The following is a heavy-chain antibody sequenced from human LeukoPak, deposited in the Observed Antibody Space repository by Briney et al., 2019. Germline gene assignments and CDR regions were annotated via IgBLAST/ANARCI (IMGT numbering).Heavy chain of an antibody. CDR1: GGSISSGSYY. D-gene: IGHD6-19*01. V-gene: IGHV4-61*02. CDR3: ARARGIAVAGSRFYYYYYMDV. Sequence: SETLSLTCTVSGGSISSGSYYWSWIRQPAGKGLEWIGRIYTSGSTNYNPSLKSRVTISVDTSKNQFSLKLSSVTAADTAVYYCARARGIAVAGSRFYYYYYMDVWGKGTTVTISS. J-gene: IGHJ6*03. CDR2: IYTSGST.